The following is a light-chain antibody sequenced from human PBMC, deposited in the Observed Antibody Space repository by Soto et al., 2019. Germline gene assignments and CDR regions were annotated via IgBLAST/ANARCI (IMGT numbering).Light chain of an antibody. V-gene: IGKV4-1*01. CDR1: QSVLSDSTHRDY. J-gene: IGKJ1*01. Sequence: DIVMTQSPDSLAVSRGERATVSCRSSQSVLSDSTHRDYLAWYQQKPGQPPKLIIYWASTRESGVPDRFSGSGSGTDFTLTISSLQADDVAVYYCQQYFSTPWTFGQGTQVEIK. CDR3: QQYFSTPWT. CDR2: WAS.